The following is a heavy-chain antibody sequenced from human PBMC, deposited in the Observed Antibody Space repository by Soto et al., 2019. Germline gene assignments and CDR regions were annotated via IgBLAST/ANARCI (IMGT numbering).Heavy chain of an antibody. CDR2: IYSGSTT. CDR1: GLSVSSNY. Sequence: EVLLVQSGGGLVQPGGSLRLSCAPSGLSVSSNYMSWVRQAPGKGLEWVSVIYSGSTTHHADSVKGRFTISRDTSRNTLYLQLNSLRVEDTARYYCARGYWVEGYGAGTYFDYWGQGTLVTVSS. J-gene: IGHJ4*02. V-gene: IGHV3-66*01. D-gene: IGHD2-21*01. CDR3: ARGYWVEGYGAGTYFDY.